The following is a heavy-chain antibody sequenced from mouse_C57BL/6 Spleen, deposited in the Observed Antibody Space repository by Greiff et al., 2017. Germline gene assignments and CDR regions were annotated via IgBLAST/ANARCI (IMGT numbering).Heavy chain of an antibody. D-gene: IGHD1-1*01. CDR1: GYTFTDYY. CDR3: ARHYASLDWFAY. V-gene: IGHV1-76*01. CDR2: IYPGSGNT. J-gene: IGHJ3*01. Sequence: QVQLQQSGAELVRPGASVKLSCKASGYTFTDYYINWVKQRPGQGLEWIARIYPGSGNTYYNEKFKGKATLTAEKSSSTAYMQLSSLTSEDSAVYFCARHYASLDWFAYWGQGTLVTVSA.